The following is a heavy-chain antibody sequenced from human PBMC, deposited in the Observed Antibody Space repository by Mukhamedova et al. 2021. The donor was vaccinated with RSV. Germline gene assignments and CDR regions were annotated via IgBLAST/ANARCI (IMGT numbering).Heavy chain of an antibody. V-gene: IGHV4-4*07. CDR2: IYTSGST. CDR3: ARGYCSGGSCYSPPGY. D-gene: IGHD2-15*01. J-gene: IGHJ4*02. Sequence: SWIRQPAGKGLEWIGRIYTSGSTNYNPSLKSRVTMSVDTSKNQFSLKLSPVTAADTAVYYCARGYCSGGSCYSPPGYWGQGTLV.